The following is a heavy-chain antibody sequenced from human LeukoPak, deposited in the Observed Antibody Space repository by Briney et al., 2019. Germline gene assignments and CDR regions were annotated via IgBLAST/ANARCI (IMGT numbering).Heavy chain of an antibody. CDR1: GGSISSSSYY. V-gene: IGHV4-39*01. J-gene: IGHJ3*02. Sequence: SETLSLTCTVSGGSISSSSYYWGWIRQPPEKGLEWIGSIQYSGSTYHNPSLKSRVTISVDTSKNQFSLKLSSVTAADTAVYYCASLLRYSSGWLYAFDIWGQGTMVTVSS. CDR3: ASLLRYSSGWLYAFDI. CDR2: IQYSGST. D-gene: IGHD6-19*01.